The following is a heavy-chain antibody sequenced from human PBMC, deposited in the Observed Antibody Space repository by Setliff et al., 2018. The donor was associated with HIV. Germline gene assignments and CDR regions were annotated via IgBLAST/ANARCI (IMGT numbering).Heavy chain of an antibody. D-gene: IGHD6-19*01. Sequence: PSETLSLTCNVSGASTNAYFLSWVRHPAGKGLEWIGHIYTSGITNHNPSLKSRVTMSLDTSKEQFSLRLRSVTAADTATYYCAREPSPSQWQPLYFDVWGRGILVTVSS. V-gene: IGHV4-4*07. CDR1: GASTNAYF. CDR2: IYTSGIT. J-gene: IGHJ4*02. CDR3: AREPSPSQWQPLYFDV.